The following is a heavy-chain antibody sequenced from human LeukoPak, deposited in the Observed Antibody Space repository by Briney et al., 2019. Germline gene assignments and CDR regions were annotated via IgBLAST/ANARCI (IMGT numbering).Heavy chain of an antibody. CDR3: AKSAGFYGSGSYYYNWFDP. CDR2: ISHDGGNK. Sequence: PGGSLRLSCAASGFTFTSYVMHWVRQAPGKGLEWVAVISHDGGNKYYADSVKGRFTISRDNSKNTLYLQMNSLRAEDTAVYYCAKSAGFYGSGSYYYNWFDPWGQGTLVTVSS. V-gene: IGHV3-30*18. J-gene: IGHJ5*02. D-gene: IGHD3-10*01. CDR1: GFTFTSYV.